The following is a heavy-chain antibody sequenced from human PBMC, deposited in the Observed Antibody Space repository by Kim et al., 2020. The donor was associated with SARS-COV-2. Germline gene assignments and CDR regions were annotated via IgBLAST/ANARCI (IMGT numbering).Heavy chain of an antibody. V-gene: IGHV1-46*01. CDR2: INPSGGST. CDR3: AREGTLAAAGSPVYYYGMDV. D-gene: IGHD6-13*01. J-gene: IGHJ6*02. CDR1: GYTFTSYY. Sequence: ASVKVSCKASGYTFTSYYMHWVRQPPGQGLEWMGIINPSGGSTSYAQKFQGRVTMTRDTSTSTVYMELSSLRSEDTAVYYCAREGTLAAAGSPVYYYGMDVWGQGTTVTVSS.